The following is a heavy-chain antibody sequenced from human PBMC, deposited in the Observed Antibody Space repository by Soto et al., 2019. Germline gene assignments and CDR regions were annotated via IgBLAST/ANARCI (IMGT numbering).Heavy chain of an antibody. J-gene: IGHJ4*02. Sequence: EVQLVESGGGLVKPGGSLRLSCAASGFTFNTYTMNWVRQAPGKGLEWVSSIGSGSTYIYYADSVKGRFTISRDNAKNSLYLQMNSLRAEDTAVYYCASHIPIDYWGQGTLVTVSS. CDR3: ASHIPIDY. V-gene: IGHV3-21*01. CDR1: GFTFNTYT. CDR2: IGSGSTYI. D-gene: IGHD2-2*02.